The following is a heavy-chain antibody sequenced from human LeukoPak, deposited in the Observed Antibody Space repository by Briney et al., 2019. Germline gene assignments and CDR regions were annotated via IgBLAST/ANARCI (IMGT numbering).Heavy chain of an antibody. CDR3: ARDKGLPHFDI. J-gene: IGHJ3*02. V-gene: IGHV4-59*01. CDR1: GGSISSYY. Sequence: PSETLSLTCTVSGGSISSYYWSWIRQPPGKGLEWIGYIYYSGSTNYNPSLKSRVTISVDTSKNQFSLKLSSVTAADTAVYYCARDKGLPHFDIWGQGTMVTVSS. CDR2: IYYSGST.